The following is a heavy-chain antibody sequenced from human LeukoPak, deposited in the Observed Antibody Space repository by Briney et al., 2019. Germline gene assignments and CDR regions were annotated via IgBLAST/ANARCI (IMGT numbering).Heavy chain of an antibody. CDR3: ARSPYYGSGSYYLDY. J-gene: IGHJ4*02. V-gene: IGHV1-2*02. Sequence: GASVKLSCKASGYTITGYYMHWVRQAPGQGLEWMGWINPNSGGTNYAQKFQGRVTMTRDTSISTAYMELSRLRSDDTAVYYCARSPYYGSGSYYLDYWGQGTLVTVSS. D-gene: IGHD3-10*01. CDR2: INPNSGGT. CDR1: GYTITGYY.